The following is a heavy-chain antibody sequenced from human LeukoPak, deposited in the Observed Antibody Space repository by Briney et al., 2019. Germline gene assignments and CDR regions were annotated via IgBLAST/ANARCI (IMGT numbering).Heavy chain of an antibody. D-gene: IGHD3-10*01. CDR2: ISWNSGYI. CDR3: ARDSTYYYASGSSGPHYFDY. V-gene: IGHV3-9*01. J-gene: IGHJ4*02. Sequence: GGSLRLSCAASGFTFDDYAMHWVRQTPGKGLEWVSGISWNSGYIGYADSVKGRFTISRDNSKNTLYLQLNSLRAEDTSVYYCARDSTYYYASGSSGPHYFDYWGQGTLVTVSS. CDR1: GFTFDDYA.